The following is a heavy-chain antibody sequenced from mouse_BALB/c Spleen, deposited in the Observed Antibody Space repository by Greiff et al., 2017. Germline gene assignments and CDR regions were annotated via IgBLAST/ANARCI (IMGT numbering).Heavy chain of an antibody. J-gene: IGHJ2*01. Sequence: EVKLMESGGGLVKPGGSLKLSCAASGFTFSSYAMSWVRQTPEKRLEWVASISSGGSTYYSASVNGRFTISRDNARNILYLQMSSLRSEDTARYYCAIGYLDYWGQGTTLTVSS. V-gene: IGHV5-6-5*01. CDR3: AIGYLDY. CDR2: ISSGGST. CDR1: GFTFSSYA.